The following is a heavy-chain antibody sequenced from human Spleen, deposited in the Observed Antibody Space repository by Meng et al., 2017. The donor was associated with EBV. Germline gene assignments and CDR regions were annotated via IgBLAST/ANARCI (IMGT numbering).Heavy chain of an antibody. CDR2: IYFTGST. CDR1: GGSVSSGRYY. CDR3: ARKLYTDSFFDS. D-gene: IGHD2-2*02. J-gene: IGHJ4*02. V-gene: IGHV4-61*01. Sequence: QVQLHESGPGLMKPSETLSLTCSVSGGSVSSGRYYWSWIRQPPGKGLEWIGYIYFTGSTKVHPSLKSRLTISVDTAKNQFSLKLTSVTAADTAVYYCARKLYTDSFFDSWGQGTLVTVSS.